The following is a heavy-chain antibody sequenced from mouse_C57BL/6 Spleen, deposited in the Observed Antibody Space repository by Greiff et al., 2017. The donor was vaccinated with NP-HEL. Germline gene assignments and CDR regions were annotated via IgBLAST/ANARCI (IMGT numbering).Heavy chain of an antibody. Sequence: QVQLQQSGAELARPGASVKLSCKASGYTFTSYGISWVKQRTGQGLEWIGEIYPRSGNTYYNEKFKGKATLTADKSSSTAYMELRSLTSEDSAVYFCAEGTGGEDFDYWGQGTTLTVSS. V-gene: IGHV1-81*01. CDR2: IYPRSGNT. J-gene: IGHJ2*01. D-gene: IGHD4-1*01. CDR3: AEGTGGEDFDY. CDR1: GYTFTSYG.